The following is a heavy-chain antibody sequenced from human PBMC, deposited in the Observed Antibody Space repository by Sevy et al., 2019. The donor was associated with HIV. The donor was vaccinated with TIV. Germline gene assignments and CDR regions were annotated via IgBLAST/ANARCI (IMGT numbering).Heavy chain of an antibody. CDR2: IYYSGST. CDR1: GGSISSGGYY. D-gene: IGHD3-22*01. J-gene: IGHJ4*02. V-gene: IGHV4-31*03. CDR3: VRVSLNYYDSSGYPWYFDY. Sequence: SETLSLTCTVSGGSISSGGYYWSWIRQHPGKGLEWIGYIYYSGSTYYNPSLKSRVTISVDTSKNQFSLKLSSVTAADTAVYYCVRVSLNYYDSSGYPWYFDYWGQGTLVTVSS.